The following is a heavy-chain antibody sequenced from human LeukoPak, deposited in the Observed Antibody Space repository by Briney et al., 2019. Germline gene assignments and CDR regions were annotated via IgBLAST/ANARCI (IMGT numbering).Heavy chain of an antibody. CDR1: GYTFTGYY. D-gene: IGHD1-20*01. CDR3: ATLVSGINY. CDR2: INPKTGGS. Sequence: ASVRVSCKASGYTFTGYYMHWVRQAPGQGLEWLGRINPKTGGSNYAQNFQGRVTMTSDTSTATAYMELSSLNSDDTAVYYCATLVSGINYWGQGTLVTVSS. J-gene: IGHJ4*02. V-gene: IGHV1-2*06.